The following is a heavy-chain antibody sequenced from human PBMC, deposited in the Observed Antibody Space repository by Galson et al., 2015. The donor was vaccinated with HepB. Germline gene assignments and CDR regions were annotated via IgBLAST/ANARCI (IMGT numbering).Heavy chain of an antibody. CDR1: GFTFSSYA. D-gene: IGHD6-19*01. CDR2: ISGSGGST. CDR3: AKDPSGTGSGFDI. V-gene: IGHV3-23*01. Sequence: SLRLSCAASGFTFSSYAMSWVRQAPGKGLEWVSAISGSGGSTYYADSAKGRFTISRDNSKNTLYLQMNSLRAEDTAVYYCAKDPSGTGSGFDIWGQGTMVTVSS. J-gene: IGHJ3*02.